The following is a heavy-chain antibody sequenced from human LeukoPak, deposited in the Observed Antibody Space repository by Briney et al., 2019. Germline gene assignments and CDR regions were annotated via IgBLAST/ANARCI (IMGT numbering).Heavy chain of an antibody. J-gene: IGHJ4*02. V-gene: IGHV3-21*01. CDR1: GFTFSSYS. D-gene: IGHD6-13*01. Sequence: GGSLRLSCAASGFTFSSYSMNWVRQAPGKGLEWVSSISSSSSYIYYADSVKGRFTISRDNAKNSLYLQMNSLRAEDTAVYYCARDRGSSSWYDYWGQGTLVTVSP. CDR3: ARDRGSSSWYDY. CDR2: ISSSSSYI.